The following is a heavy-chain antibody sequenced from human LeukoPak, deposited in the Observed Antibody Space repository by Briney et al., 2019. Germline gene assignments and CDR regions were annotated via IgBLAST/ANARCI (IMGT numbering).Heavy chain of an antibody. D-gene: IGHD6-13*01. CDR2: IYYTGST. Sequence: SETLSLTCTVSGVSISSSSYYWGCIRQPPGKGLEWIGSIYYTGSTYYNPSLESRVTISVDTSKNQFSLKLSSLTAADTAVYYCARLPGYSSGWLDYWGQGTLVTVSS. V-gene: IGHV4-39*01. CDR3: ARLPGYSSGWLDY. J-gene: IGHJ4*02. CDR1: GVSISSSSYY.